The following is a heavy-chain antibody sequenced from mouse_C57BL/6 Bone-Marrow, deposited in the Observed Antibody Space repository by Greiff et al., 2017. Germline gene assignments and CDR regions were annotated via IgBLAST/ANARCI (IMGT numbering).Heavy chain of an antibody. CDR3: AREDGYYFDY. V-gene: IGHV1-81*01. J-gene: IGHJ2*01. CDR2: IYPRSGNT. D-gene: IGHD2-3*01. Sequence: VQRVESGAELARPGASVKLSCKASGYTFTSYGISWVKQRTGQGLEWIGEIYPRSGNTYYNEKFKGKATLTADKSSSTAYMELRSLTSEDSAVYFCAREDGYYFDYWGQGTTLTVSS. CDR1: GYTFTSYG.